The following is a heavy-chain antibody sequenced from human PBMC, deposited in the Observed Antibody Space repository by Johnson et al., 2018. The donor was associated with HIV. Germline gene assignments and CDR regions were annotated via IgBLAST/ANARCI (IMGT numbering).Heavy chain of an antibody. J-gene: IGHJ3*02. Sequence: VQLVESGGGLVQPGGSLRLSCAASGITVGTNYMSWVRQAPGKGLEWVSVIFSVGDVYYADSVKGRFTISRDNSKNMVYLQMNSLRPEDTAAYYCATIAAHGAAFDIWGQGTVVTVSS. D-gene: IGHD6-13*01. V-gene: IGHV3-66*02. CDR3: ATIAAHGAAFDI. CDR1: GITVGTNY. CDR2: IFSVGDV.